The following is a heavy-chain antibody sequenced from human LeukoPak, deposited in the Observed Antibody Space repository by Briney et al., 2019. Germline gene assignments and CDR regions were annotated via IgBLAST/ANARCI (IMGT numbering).Heavy chain of an antibody. CDR2: ISYDKSNK. D-gene: IGHD6-19*01. CDR1: GFSFSSYA. J-gene: IGHJ3*02. CDR3: ARSGVQWQWLLTYDAFDI. Sequence: GGSLRLSCAASGFSFSSYAMHWVRQAPGKGLEWVALISYDKSNKYYADSVEGRFTISRDNSKNTLFVQMNSLRTEDTAVYYCARSGVQWQWLLTYDAFDIWGQGTMVTVSS. V-gene: IGHV3-30-3*01.